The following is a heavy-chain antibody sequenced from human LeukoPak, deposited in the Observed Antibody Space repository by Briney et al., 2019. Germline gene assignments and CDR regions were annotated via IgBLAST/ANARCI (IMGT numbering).Heavy chain of an antibody. CDR3: ARSSGWYAS. Sequence: PGGSLRLSCVASGLTFSDYSMNWVRQAPGKGLEWVSSISSSSTYISYTESVKGRFTISRDNAKTSLYLQMNSLRAEDTAVYYCARSSGWYASWGQGTLVTVSS. CDR2: ISSSSTYI. CDR1: GLTFSDYS. V-gene: IGHV3-21*06. J-gene: IGHJ5*01. D-gene: IGHD6-19*01.